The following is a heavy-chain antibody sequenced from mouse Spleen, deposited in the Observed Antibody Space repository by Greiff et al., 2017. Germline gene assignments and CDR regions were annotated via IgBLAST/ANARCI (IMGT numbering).Heavy chain of an antibody. CDR1: GFTFSDYG. CDR2: ISSGSSTI. Sequence: EVNLVESGGGLVKPGGSLKLSCAASGFTFSDYGMHWVRQAPEKGLEWVAYISSGSSTIYYADTVKGRFTISRDNAKNTLFLQMTSLRSEDTAMYYCARDYYGHWYFDVWGAGTTVTVSS. V-gene: IGHV5-17*01. J-gene: IGHJ1*01. D-gene: IGHD1-2*01. CDR3: ARDYYGHWYFDV.